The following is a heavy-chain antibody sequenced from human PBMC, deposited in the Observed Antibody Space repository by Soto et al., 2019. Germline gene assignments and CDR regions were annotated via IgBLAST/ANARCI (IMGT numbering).Heavy chain of an antibody. J-gene: IGHJ6*02. Sequence: GASVKVSCKASGYTFTSYGISWVRQAPGQGLEWVGWISAYNGNTNYAQKLQGRVTMTTDTSTSTAYMELRSLRSDDTAVYYCARGGGSSSSTGDYYYCYGMDVWGQGTMVTVAS. CDR1: GYTFTSYG. D-gene: IGHD6-6*01. CDR3: ARGGGSSSSTGDYYYCYGMDV. CDR2: ISAYNGNT. V-gene: IGHV1-18*04.